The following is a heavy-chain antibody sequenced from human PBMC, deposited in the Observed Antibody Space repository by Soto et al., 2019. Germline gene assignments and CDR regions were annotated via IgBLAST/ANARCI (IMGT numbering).Heavy chain of an antibody. D-gene: IGHD1-26*01. CDR1: GGSISSSNW. V-gene: IGHV4-4*02. CDR2: IFHSGST. Sequence: SETLSLTCAVSGGSISSSNWWSCVRQPPGKGLEWIGEIFHSGSTRYNPSLKTRVTISVDKSKNQFFLKLSSVTSSDTAVYYCARVYSGSYSDYWGQGTLVTVS. J-gene: IGHJ4*02. CDR3: ARVYSGSYSDY.